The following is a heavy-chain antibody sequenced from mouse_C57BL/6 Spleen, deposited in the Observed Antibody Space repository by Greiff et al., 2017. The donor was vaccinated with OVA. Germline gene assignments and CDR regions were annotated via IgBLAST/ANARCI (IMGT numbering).Heavy chain of an antibody. D-gene: IGHD1-1*01. J-gene: IGHJ4*01. CDR3: TRCPITTVVATGAMDY. Sequence: VQLKESGTVLARPGASVKMSCKTSGYTFTSYWMHWVKQRPGQGLEWIGAIYPGNSDTSYNQKFKGKAKLTAVTSASTAYMELSSLTNEDSAVYYCTRCPITTVVATGAMDYWGQGTSVTVSS. CDR1: GYTFTSYW. V-gene: IGHV1-5*01. CDR2: IYPGNSDT.